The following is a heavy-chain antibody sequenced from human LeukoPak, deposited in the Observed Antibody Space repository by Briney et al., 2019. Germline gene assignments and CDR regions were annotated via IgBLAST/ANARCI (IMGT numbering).Heavy chain of an antibody. J-gene: IGHJ4*02. CDR1: GGSISSGGYY. CDR2: IYYSGST. D-gene: IGHD4-17*01. Sequence: PSETPSLTCTVSGGSISSGGYYWTWIRQHPGKGLEWIGYIYYSGSTYYNPSLKSRVTISIDTSKNQFSLKLSSVTAADTAVYYCVRGAYDYGDYEYYFDYWGQGTLVTVSS. V-gene: IGHV4-31*03. CDR3: VRGAYDYGDYEYYFDY.